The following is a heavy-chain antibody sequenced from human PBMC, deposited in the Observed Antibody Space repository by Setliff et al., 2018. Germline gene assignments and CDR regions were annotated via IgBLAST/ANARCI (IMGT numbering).Heavy chain of an antibody. Sequence: PGESLKISCVTSGFTFSTYWMHWVRQAPGQGLVWVARISTDGSSITYADSVKGRFTISRDNARNTLYLQMNSLTAEDTAVYYCARVGSKPQLGWFDPWGPGTLVTVSS. CDR1: GFTFSTYW. D-gene: IGHD1-26*01. CDR2: ISTDGSSI. V-gene: IGHV3-74*03. J-gene: IGHJ5*02. CDR3: ARVGSKPQLGWFDP.